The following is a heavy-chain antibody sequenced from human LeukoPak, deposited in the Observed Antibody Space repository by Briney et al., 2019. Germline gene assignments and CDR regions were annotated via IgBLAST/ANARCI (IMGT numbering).Heavy chain of an antibody. Sequence: ASAKVSCKASGYTFTGYYMHWVRQAPGQGLEWMGWINPNSGGTNYAQKFQGRVTMTRDTSKNQFSLKLSSVTAADTAVYYCARGVVYTAMVNPGYFDYWGQGTLVTVSS. D-gene: IGHD5-18*01. CDR3: ARGVVYTAMVNPGYFDY. V-gene: IGHV1-2*02. CDR1: GYTFTGYY. CDR2: INPNSGGT. J-gene: IGHJ4*02.